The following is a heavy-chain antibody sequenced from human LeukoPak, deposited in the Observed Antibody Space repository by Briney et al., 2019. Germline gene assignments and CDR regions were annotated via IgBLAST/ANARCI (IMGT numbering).Heavy chain of an antibody. CDR2: IRSGGSSE. J-gene: IGHJ4*02. CDR1: GFSLSGYW. CDR3: ARWGYSNGWSYLDC. Sequence: GGSLRLSCAAPGFSLSGYWMHWVRQAPGKGLEWVAVIRSGGSSEYYAYSVKGRFIISRYNSKNTLYLQMNSLRAEDTAVYYCARWGYSNGWSYLDCWGQGTLVTVTS. V-gene: IGHV3-33*08. D-gene: IGHD6-19*01.